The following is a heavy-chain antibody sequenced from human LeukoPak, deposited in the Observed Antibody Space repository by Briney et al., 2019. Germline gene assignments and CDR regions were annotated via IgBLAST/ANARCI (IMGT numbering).Heavy chain of an antibody. V-gene: IGHV4-34*01. Sequence: PSETLSLTCAVYGGSFSGYYWSWIRQPPGKGLEWIGEINHSGSTNYNPSLKSRVTISVDTSKNQFSLKLSSVTAAGTAVYYCAGGYSYGYGWFDPWGQGTLVTVSS. CDR2: INHSGST. CDR3: AGGYSYGYGWFDP. CDR1: GGSFSGYY. D-gene: IGHD5-18*01. J-gene: IGHJ5*02.